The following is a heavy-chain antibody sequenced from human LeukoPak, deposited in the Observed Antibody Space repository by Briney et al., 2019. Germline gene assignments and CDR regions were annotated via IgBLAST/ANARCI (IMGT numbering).Heavy chain of an antibody. V-gene: IGHV3-64D*09. CDR3: VKGGTMVGGIFYY. J-gene: IGHJ4*02. CDR1: GFTFSSYA. CDR2: ISSNGGST. Sequence: TGGSLRLSCSASGFTFSSYAMHWVRQAPGKGLEYVSAISSNGGSTYYADSVKGRFTISRDNSKNTLYLQMSSLRAEDTAVYYCVKGGTMVGGIFYYWGQGTLVTVSS. D-gene: IGHD3-10*01.